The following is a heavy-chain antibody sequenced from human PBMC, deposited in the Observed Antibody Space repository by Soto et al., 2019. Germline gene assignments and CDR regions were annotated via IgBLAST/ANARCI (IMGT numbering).Heavy chain of an antibody. J-gene: IGHJ4*02. CDR2: ISSYSTTI. D-gene: IGHD3-16*01. CDR3: ARHVGGDY. CDR1: GFTFSSYS. V-gene: IGHV3-48*01. Sequence: EVPLVESGGGLVQPGGSLRLSCAASGFTFSSYSMNWVRQAPGTGLEWVSYISSYSTTIYYADSVKGRFTISRDNAKNSRYLQMNSLRAEDTAVYYCARHVGGDYWGQGTLVTVSS.